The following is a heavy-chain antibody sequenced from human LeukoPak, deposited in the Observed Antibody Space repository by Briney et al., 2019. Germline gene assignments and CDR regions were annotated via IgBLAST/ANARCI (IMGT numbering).Heavy chain of an antibody. V-gene: IGHV4-34*01. J-gene: IGHJ4*02. CDR2: INHSGST. D-gene: IGHD6-19*01. Sequence: SETLSLTCAAYGGSFSGYYWSWIRQPPGKGLEWIGEINHSGSTNYNPSLKSRVTISVDTSKNQFSLKLSSVTAADTAVYYCARGPYSSGWGQGTQVTVSS. CDR1: GGSFSGYY. CDR3: ARGPYSSG.